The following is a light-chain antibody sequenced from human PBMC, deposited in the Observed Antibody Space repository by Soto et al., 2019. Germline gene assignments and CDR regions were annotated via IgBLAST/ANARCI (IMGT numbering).Light chain of an antibody. CDR1: SSNIGSNR. CDR2: SNN. CDR3: AAWDDSLNGPV. J-gene: IGLJ3*02. V-gene: IGLV1-44*01. Sequence: QSVLTQPPSASGTPGQRVTISCSGSSSNIGSNRVNWYQQLPGTAPKLLIYSNNQRLSGVPDRFSGSKSGTSASLAISGLQSEDETDYYCAAWDDSLNGPVFGGGTQLTVL.